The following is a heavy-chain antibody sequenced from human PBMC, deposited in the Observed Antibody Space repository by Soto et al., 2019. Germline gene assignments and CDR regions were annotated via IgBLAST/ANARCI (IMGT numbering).Heavy chain of an antibody. CDR2: ISAYNGNT. D-gene: IGHD3-22*01. CDR3: ARDSHHSPDPYYYDSSGQYYFDY. V-gene: IGHV1-18*01. CDR1: GYTFTSYG. J-gene: IGHJ4*02. Sequence: ASVKVSCKASGYTFTSYGISWVRQAPGQGLEWMGWISAYNGNTNYAQKLQGRVTMTTDTSTSTAYMELRSLRSDDTAVYYCARDSHHSPDPYYYDSSGQYYFDYWGQGTLVTVSS.